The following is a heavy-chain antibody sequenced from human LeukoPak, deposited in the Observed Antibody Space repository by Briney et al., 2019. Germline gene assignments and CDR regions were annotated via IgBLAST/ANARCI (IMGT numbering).Heavy chain of an antibody. CDR3: ARRKGDIVATDPDAFDI. V-gene: IGHV1-3*03. J-gene: IGHJ3*02. CDR1: GYTFTSYA. Sequence: ASVTVSCKASGYTFTSYAMHWVRQAPGQRLEWMGWINAGNGNTKYSQEFQGRVTITRDTSATTAYMELSSLRSEDTAVYYCARRKGDIVATDPDAFDIWGQGTMVTVSS. CDR2: INAGNGNT. D-gene: IGHD5-12*01.